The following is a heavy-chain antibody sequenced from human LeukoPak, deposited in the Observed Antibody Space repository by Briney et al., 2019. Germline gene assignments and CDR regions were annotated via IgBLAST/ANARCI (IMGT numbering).Heavy chain of an antibody. Sequence: GGSLRLSCAASGFAFSSYAMSWVRQAPGKGLEWVSAISGSGGSTYYADSVKGRFTISRDNSKNTLYLQMNSLRAEDTAVYYCAKTPYRVTSYHFDYWGQGTLVTVSS. CDR1: GFAFSSYA. CDR2: ISGSGGST. D-gene: IGHD2-21*02. J-gene: IGHJ4*02. CDR3: AKTPYRVTSYHFDY. V-gene: IGHV3-23*01.